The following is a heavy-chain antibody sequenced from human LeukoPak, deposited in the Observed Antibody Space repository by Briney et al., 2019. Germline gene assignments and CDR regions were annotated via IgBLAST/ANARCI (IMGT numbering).Heavy chain of an antibody. CDR3: ARALDYYPTEYYFDY. V-gene: IGHV1-69*05. Sequence: SVKVSCKASGGTFSSYAISWVRQAPGQGLEWMGGIIPIFGTANYAQKFQGRVTMTRDTSTSTVYMELSSLRSEDTPVYYCARALDYYPTEYYFDYWGQGTLVTVSS. CDR1: GGTFSSYA. CDR2: IIPIFGTA. J-gene: IGHJ4*02. D-gene: IGHD3-10*01.